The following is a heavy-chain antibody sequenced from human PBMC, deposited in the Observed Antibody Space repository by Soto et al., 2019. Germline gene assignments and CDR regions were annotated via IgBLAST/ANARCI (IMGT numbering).Heavy chain of an antibody. V-gene: IGHV3-23*01. CDR3: AKSRVRGPIQASYYYYGMDV. Sequence: PGGSLRLSCAASGFTFSSYAMSWVRQAQGKGLEWVSAISGSGGSTYYADSVKGRFTISRDNSKNTLYLQMNSLRAEDTAVYYCAKSRVRGPIQASYYYYGMDVWGQGTTVTVSS. D-gene: IGHD3-10*02. J-gene: IGHJ6*02. CDR1: GFTFSSYA. CDR2: ISGSGGST.